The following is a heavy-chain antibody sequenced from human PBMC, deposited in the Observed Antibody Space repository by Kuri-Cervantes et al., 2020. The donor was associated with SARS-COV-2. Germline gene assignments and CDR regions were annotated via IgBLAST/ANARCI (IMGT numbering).Heavy chain of an antibody. D-gene: IGHD4-23*01. Sequence: SQTLSLTCAVSGVSVSHGTYSWSWIRQPAGKGLEWIGHLDTSGTTTYNPSLKSRVTISVDTSKNQFSLKLSSVTAADTAVYYCARPGGFLDVWGKGTTVTVSS. CDR2: LDTSGTT. V-gene: IGHV4-61*09. J-gene: IGHJ6*04. CDR3: ARPGGFLDV. CDR1: GVSVSHGTYS.